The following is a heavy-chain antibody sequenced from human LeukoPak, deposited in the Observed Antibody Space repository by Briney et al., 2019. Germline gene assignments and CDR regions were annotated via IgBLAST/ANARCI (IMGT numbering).Heavy chain of an antibody. J-gene: IGHJ4*02. D-gene: IGHD3-22*01. Sequence: GGSLRLSCAASGFTFSSYAMTWVRQAPGKGLEWVSGISGSSSSSYYADSVKGRYTISRDYSNNTVYLQMNSLRAEDTAVYYCVKEGEVVITHRFDSWGQGTLVTVSS. V-gene: IGHV3-23*01. CDR3: VKEGEVVITHRFDS. CDR2: ISGSSSSS. CDR1: GFTFSSYA.